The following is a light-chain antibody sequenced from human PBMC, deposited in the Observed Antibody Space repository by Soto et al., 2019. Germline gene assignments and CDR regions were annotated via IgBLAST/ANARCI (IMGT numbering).Light chain of an antibody. CDR1: QSISSW. CDR2: KAS. J-gene: IGKJ4*01. V-gene: IGKV1-5*03. CDR3: QQYNGYILT. Sequence: DIQMTQSPSTLSASVGDRVTITCRASQSISSWLAWYQQKPGKAPKLLIYKASTLESGVPSRFSGSGSGTEFTLAISSLQPDDFATYYCQQYNGYILTFGGGTKVEMK.